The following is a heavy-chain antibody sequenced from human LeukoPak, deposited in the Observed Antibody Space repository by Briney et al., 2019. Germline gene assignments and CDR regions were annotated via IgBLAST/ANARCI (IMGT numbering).Heavy chain of an antibody. Sequence: SETLSLTCSVSGGSISSYYWSWIRQPPGKGLEWIGYLYYSGSTNSNPSLKSRVTMSVDTSKNQFSLKLRSVSAADTAVYYCARGGSGISNAFDIWGQGTMVTVSS. J-gene: IGHJ3*02. CDR2: LYYSGST. V-gene: IGHV4-59*01. CDR1: GGSISSYY. CDR3: ARGGSGISNAFDI. D-gene: IGHD3-10*01.